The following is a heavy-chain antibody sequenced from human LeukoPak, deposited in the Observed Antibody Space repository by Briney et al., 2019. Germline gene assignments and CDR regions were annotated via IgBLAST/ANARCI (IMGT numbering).Heavy chain of an antibody. Sequence: SETLSLTCAVSGGSISGSSYFWGWIRQPPGKGLEWIGYIYYSGSTKYNPSLKSRVTISVDTSKNQFSLKLSSVTAADTAVYYCARGGTTVTPGLLWFDPWGQGTLVTVSS. V-gene: IGHV4-61*05. CDR3: ARGGTTVTPGLLWFDP. CDR1: GGSISGSSYF. CDR2: IYYSGST. J-gene: IGHJ5*02. D-gene: IGHD4-17*01.